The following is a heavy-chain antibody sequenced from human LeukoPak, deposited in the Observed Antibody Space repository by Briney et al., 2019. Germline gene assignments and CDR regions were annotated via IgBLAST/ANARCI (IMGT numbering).Heavy chain of an antibody. Sequence: SETLSLTCTVSGGSISSYYWNWIRQPPGKGLEWIGYIYNSGNTIYNPSLKSRVTISADTSKNHFSLKLSSVTAADTAVYYCARVRGYYDSSGYDYWGQGTLVTVSS. J-gene: IGHJ4*02. D-gene: IGHD3-22*01. CDR3: ARVRGYYDSSGYDY. CDR1: GGSISSYY. V-gene: IGHV4-59*12. CDR2: IYNSGNT.